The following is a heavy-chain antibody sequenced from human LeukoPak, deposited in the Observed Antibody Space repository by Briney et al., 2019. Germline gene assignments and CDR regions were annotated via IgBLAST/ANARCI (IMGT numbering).Heavy chain of an antibody. D-gene: IGHD3-10*01. CDR2: INPNSGGT. CDR1: GYTFTGHY. Sequence: ASVKVSCKASGYTFTGHYMHWVRQAPGQGLEWMGWINPNSGGTNYAQKFQGRVTMTRDTSISTAYMELSRLRSDDTAVYYCARDLELYYYGSGSYYNWFDPWGQGTLVTVSS. CDR3: ARDLELYYYGSGSYYNWFDP. V-gene: IGHV1-2*02. J-gene: IGHJ5*02.